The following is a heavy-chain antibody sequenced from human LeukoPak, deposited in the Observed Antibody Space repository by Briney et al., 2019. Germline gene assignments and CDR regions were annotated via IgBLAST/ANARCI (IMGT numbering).Heavy chain of an antibody. CDR1: AYSISSGYY. D-gene: IGHD3-3*01. V-gene: IGHV4-38-2*01. Sequence: SETLSLTCVVSAYSISSGYYWGWIRQPPGKGLEWIGNIYHNGNSYYNPSLKSRVTISIDTSKNQFSLKLNSVTAADTAVYYCATGGQYYDFRWGQGTLVTASS. CDR2: IYHNGNS. J-gene: IGHJ4*02. CDR3: ATGGQYYDFR.